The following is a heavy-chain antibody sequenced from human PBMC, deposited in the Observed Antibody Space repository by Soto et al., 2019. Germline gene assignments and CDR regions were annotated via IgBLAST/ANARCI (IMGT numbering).Heavy chain of an antibody. Sequence: ASVKVSCKASGYSFTNYFMHWVRQAPGQGLEWMGIITPSGGSTSYAQKFQGRVTMTRDTSTSTVYMELSSLRSEDTAVYYCAREPNSRDGYNWGPSAAFDIWGQGTMVTVSS. CDR1: GYSFTNYF. V-gene: IGHV1-46*03. J-gene: IGHJ3*02. CDR3: AREPNSRDGYNWGPSAAFDI. D-gene: IGHD5-12*01. CDR2: ITPSGGST.